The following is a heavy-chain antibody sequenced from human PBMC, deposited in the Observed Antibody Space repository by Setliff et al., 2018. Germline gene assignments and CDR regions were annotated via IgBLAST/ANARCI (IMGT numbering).Heavy chain of an antibody. V-gene: IGHV1-3*01. Sequence: ASVKVSCKASGFTLTSYPTHWVRQAPGQRLEWMGWINPDNGNRKYSQRFQGRVTITRDTSASTVFLELSTLRSEDTAVYYCTRDFLGATAPFDIWGQGTMVTVSS. CDR1: GFTLTSYP. D-gene: IGHD3-3*01. CDR3: TRDFLGATAPFDI. J-gene: IGHJ3*02. CDR2: INPDNGNR.